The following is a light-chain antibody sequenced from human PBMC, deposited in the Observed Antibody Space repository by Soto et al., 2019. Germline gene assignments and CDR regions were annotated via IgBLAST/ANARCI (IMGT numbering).Light chain of an antibody. CDR1: SSSIGSNS. V-gene: IGLV1-44*01. Sequence: QSVLTQPPSASGTPGQRVTISCSGSSSSIGSNSVNWYQQLPRTAPKVLIYTNSQRPSGVPDRFSGCKSGTSASLAISGLQPEDEADYYCAAWDGSLNVYVFGTGTKLTVL. CDR2: TNS. J-gene: IGLJ1*01. CDR3: AAWDGSLNVYV.